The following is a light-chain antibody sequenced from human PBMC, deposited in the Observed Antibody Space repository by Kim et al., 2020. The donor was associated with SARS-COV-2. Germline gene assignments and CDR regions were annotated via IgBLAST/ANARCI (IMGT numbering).Light chain of an antibody. J-gene: IGKJ1*01. V-gene: IGKV3-20*01. CDR2: GAS. Sequence: EIVLTQSPGTLSLSPGERATLPCRASQSVSSSYLAWYQQKPGQAPRLLIYGASSRATGIPDRFSGSGSGTDFTLTISRLEPEDFAVYYCQQYRGTFGQGTKVDIK. CDR1: QSVSSSY. CDR3: QQYRGT.